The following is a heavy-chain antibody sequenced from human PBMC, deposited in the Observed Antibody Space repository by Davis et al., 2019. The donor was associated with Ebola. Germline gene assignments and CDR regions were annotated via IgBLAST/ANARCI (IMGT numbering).Heavy chain of an antibody. V-gene: IGHV4-39*01. J-gene: IGHJ5*02. CDR1: PSSLSGRSYY. Sequence: MPSETLSLTCPLSPSSLSGRSYYWGWIRQPPGKGLEWIASMSYSGNTYYNPSLKSRLTISVDTSRNQFSLKLSSVTAADTAVYYCARRGGTRGWFDPWGQGTLVNVTS. CDR3: ARRGGTRGWFDP. CDR2: MSYSGNT. D-gene: IGHD3-10*01.